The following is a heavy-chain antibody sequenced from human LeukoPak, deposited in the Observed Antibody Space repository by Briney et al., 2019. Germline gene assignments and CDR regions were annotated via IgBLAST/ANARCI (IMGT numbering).Heavy chain of an antibody. Sequence: PGGSLRLSCAASGFTFSSYAMSWVRQAPGKGLEWVSAISGSGGSTYYAESVKGRFTISRDNSKNTLYLQMNSLRAEDTAVYYCAREGCSSTSCYTAFDIWGQGTMVTVSS. D-gene: IGHD2-2*02. V-gene: IGHV3-23*01. CDR1: GFTFSSYA. J-gene: IGHJ3*02. CDR3: AREGCSSTSCYTAFDI. CDR2: ISGSGGST.